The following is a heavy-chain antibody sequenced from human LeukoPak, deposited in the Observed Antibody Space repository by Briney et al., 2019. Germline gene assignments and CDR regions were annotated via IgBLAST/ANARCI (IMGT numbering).Heavy chain of an antibody. CDR3: ARGLNSGMTDY. CDR1: EDIFSSYT. CDR2: SIPIIRQT. D-gene: IGHD1-26*01. Sequence: ASVKVSCKTSEDIFSSYTISWVRQAPGQGLQWRGRSIPIIRQTKYPQKFQGRVTITADKSTSTVYMDLSGLTSDDTALYFCARGLNSGMTDYWGQGTLVTVSS. V-gene: IGHV1-69*08. J-gene: IGHJ4*02.